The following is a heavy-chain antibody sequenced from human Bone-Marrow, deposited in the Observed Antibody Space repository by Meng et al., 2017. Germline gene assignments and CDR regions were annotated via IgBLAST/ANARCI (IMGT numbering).Heavy chain of an antibody. V-gene: IGHV4-39*07. CDR1: GGSISSSSYY. D-gene: IGHD2-21*02. CDR2: IYYSGST. J-gene: IGHJ4*02. Sequence: SETLSLTCTVSGGSISSSSYYWGWIRQPPGEGLEWIGSIYYSGSTYYNPSLKSRVTISVDTSKNQFSLKLSSVTAADTAVYYCARVYCGGDCPFDWGQETLVTVSS. CDR3: ARVYCGGDCPFD.